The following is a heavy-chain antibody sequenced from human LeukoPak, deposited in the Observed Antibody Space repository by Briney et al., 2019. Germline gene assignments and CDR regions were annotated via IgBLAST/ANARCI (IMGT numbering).Heavy chain of an antibody. CDR3: ARIRRGAARGSSDY. CDR1: GASISNNKYF. V-gene: IGHV4-39*07. J-gene: IGHJ4*02. CDR2: INHSGST. Sequence: PSETLSLTCAVSGASISNNKYFWAWIRQPPGRGLEWIGEINHSGSTNYNPSLKSRVTISVDTSKNQFSLKLSSVTAADTAVYYCARIRRGAARGSSDYWGQGTLVTVSS. D-gene: IGHD6-6*01.